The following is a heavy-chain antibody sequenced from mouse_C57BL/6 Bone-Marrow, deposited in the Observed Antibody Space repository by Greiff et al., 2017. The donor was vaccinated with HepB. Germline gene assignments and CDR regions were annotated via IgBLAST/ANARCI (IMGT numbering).Heavy chain of an antibody. J-gene: IGHJ4*01. D-gene: IGHD2-2*01. Sequence: EVQLVESGGDLVKPGGSLKLSCAASGFTFSSYGMSWVRQTPDKRLEWVATISSGGSYTYYPDSVKGRFTISRDNTKNTLYLQMSSLQSEDTAMYYCARQGVKRGYYAMDYWGQGTSVTVSS. V-gene: IGHV5-6*01. CDR2: ISSGGSYT. CDR3: ARQGVKRGYYAMDY. CDR1: GFTFSSYG.